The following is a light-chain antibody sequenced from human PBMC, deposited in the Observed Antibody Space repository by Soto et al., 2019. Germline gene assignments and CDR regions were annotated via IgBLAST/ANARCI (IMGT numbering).Light chain of an antibody. J-gene: IGKJ1*01. CDR1: QTIGDW. CDR3: QQYHRLWS. Sequence: DIQMTQSPSTLSASVGDTVTITCRASQTIGDWLAWFQQKPGKAPNLLIYKASNLEGGVPSRFSGSGSGTEFTLTISSLQPDDFATYYCQQYHRLWSFGQGTKVEMK. CDR2: KAS. V-gene: IGKV1-5*03.